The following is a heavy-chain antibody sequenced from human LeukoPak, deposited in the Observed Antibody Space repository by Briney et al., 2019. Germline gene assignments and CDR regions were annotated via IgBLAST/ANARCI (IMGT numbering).Heavy chain of an antibody. CDR3: ARGPSAVAGYFDY. V-gene: IGHV4-59*01. D-gene: IGHD6-19*01. CDR1: GGSISSYY. CDR2: IYSSGST. Sequence: KTSETLSLTCTVSGGSISSYYWSWIRQPPGEGLEWFGYIYSSGSTNYNPSLKSRVTISVDTSKNQFSLKLSSVTAADTAVYYCARGPSAVAGYFDYWGQGILVTVSS. J-gene: IGHJ4*02.